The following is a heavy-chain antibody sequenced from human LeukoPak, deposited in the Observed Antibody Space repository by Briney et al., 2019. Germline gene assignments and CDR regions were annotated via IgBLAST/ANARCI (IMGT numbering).Heavy chain of an antibody. J-gene: IGHJ6*03. CDR2: MNPGSGDT. Sequence: GASVTVSCKASGYTFSNFDVNWVRQAPGQGLEWMAWMNPGSGDTGYEGRFQARLTMSSNTSITTASMELRSLTSDDTAVYYCARSRRGYYMDVWGKGTTVIVSS. CDR1: GYTFSNFD. CDR3: ARSRRGYYMDV. V-gene: IGHV1-8*02.